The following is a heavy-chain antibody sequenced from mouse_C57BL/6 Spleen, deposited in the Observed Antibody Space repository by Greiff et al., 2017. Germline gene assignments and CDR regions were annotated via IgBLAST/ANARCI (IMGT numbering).Heavy chain of an antibody. CDR1: GYTFTSYW. D-gene: IGHD2-4*01. Sequence: VQLQQPGAELVKPGASVKVSCKASGYTFTSYWMHWVKQRPGQGLEWIGRIHPSDSDTNYNQKFKGKATLAVDKSSSTAYMQLSSLTSEDSAVYDCAINGPYDYGERPFDYWGQGTTLAVSS. CDR2: IHPSDSDT. J-gene: IGHJ2*01. V-gene: IGHV1-74*01. CDR3: AINGPYDYGERPFDY.